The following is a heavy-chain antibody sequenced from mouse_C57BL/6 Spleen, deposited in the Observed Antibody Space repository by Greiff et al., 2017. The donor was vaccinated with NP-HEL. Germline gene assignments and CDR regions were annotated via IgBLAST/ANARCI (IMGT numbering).Heavy chain of an antibody. Sequence: EVQRVESGPGLVKPSQSLSLTCSVTGYSITSGYYWNWIRQFPGNKLEWMGYISYDGSNNYNPSLKNRISITRDTSKNQFFLKLNSVTTEDTATYYCARDRDYYGSSYYYFDYWGQGTTLTVSS. D-gene: IGHD1-1*01. J-gene: IGHJ2*01. CDR3: ARDRDYYGSSYYYFDY. V-gene: IGHV3-6*01. CDR2: ISYDGSN. CDR1: GYSITSGYY.